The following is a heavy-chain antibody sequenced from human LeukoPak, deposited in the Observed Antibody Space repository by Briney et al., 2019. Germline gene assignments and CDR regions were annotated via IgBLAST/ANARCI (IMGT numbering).Heavy chain of an antibody. V-gene: IGHV3-7*01. D-gene: IGHD3-3*01. CDR1: GFSFNYFW. CDR2: IKQDGSEK. J-gene: IGHJ5*02. CDR3: ARDAEVGTLFGVLSRYIWFDP. Sequence: GGSLRLSCAAPGFSFNYFWMSWVRQAPGKGLEWVANIKQDGSEKYYADSVKGRFTISRDNAKKSLYLQMNSLRAEDTAVYYCARDAEVGTLFGVLSRYIWFDPWGQGALVTVSS.